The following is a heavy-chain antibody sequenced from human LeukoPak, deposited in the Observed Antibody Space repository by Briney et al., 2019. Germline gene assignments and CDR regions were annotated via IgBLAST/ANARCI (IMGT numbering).Heavy chain of an antibody. CDR3: VRESVDGSGSGAFDI. D-gene: IGHD3-10*01. V-gene: IGHV3-30*04. J-gene: IGHJ3*02. Sequence: GGSLRLSCAASGFTFSSYAMSWVRQAPGKGLGWVAFISYDGYMKYYADSVKGRFTISRDNSKNTLYLQMNSLRAEDTAVYYCVRESVDGSGSGAFDIWGQGTMVSVSS. CDR1: GFTFSSYA. CDR2: ISYDGYMK.